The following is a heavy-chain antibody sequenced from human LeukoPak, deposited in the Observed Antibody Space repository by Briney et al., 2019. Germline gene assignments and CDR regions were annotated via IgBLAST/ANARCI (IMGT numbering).Heavy chain of an antibody. Sequence: GGSLRLSCEDSGFTFSSYEMNWVRQAPGKGLEWVSYISSSGSTIYYADSVKGRFTISRDNAKNSLYLQMNSLRAEDTAVYYCAGLGITMIGGVWGKGTTVTISS. V-gene: IGHV3-48*03. CDR2: ISSSGSTI. CDR3: AGLGITMIGGV. D-gene: IGHD3-10*02. CDR1: GFTFSSYE. J-gene: IGHJ6*04.